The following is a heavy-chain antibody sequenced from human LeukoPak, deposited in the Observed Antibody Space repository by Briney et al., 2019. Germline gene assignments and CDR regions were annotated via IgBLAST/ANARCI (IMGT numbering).Heavy chain of an antibody. CDR2: ISYDGSKT. D-gene: IGHD3-10*01. Sequence: GGSLRLSCAASGFTFTKYGMHWVRQAPGGWLEWVALISYDGSKTYYADSVEGRFTISRDNSEHTLYLQMNSLRPEDTALYYYARDNGYYFAAGSYSPPDNWGQGTLVTVSS. CDR3: ARDNGYYFAAGSYSPPDN. J-gene: IGHJ4*02. V-gene: IGHV3-30*03. CDR1: GFTFTKYG.